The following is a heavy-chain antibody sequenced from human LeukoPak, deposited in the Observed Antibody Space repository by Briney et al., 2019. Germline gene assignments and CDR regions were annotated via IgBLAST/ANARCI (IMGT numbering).Heavy chain of an antibody. CDR1: GFTFSNFR. D-gene: IGHD2-8*01. CDR2: IGTTSTI. CDR3: ARRGVDSYYYYMDV. Sequence: GGSLRLSCAAPGFTFSNFRFNWVRQSPEKGLEWIAFIGTTSTIYYADSVKGRFTISRDNAKNSLFLQMNNLTVEDTALYYCARRGVDSYYYYMDVWGKGTTVIVSS. J-gene: IGHJ6*03. V-gene: IGHV3-48*01.